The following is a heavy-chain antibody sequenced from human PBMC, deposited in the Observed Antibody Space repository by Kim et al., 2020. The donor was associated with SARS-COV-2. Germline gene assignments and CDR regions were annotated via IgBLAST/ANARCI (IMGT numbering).Heavy chain of an antibody. J-gene: IGHJ6*02. CDR3: ARDSLGGTTLPVVYYYGMDV. Sequence: RFNISRDNSKNTLYLQMNSLRAEDTAVYYCARDSLGGTTLPVVYYYGMDVWGQGTTVTVSS. D-gene: IGHD1-7*01. V-gene: IGHV3-30*01.